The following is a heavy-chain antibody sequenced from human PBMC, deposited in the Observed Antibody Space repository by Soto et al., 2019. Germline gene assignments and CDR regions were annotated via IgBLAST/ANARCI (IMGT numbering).Heavy chain of an antibody. CDR3: ARESGDNWDYEAY. CDR1: GCSIRSYH. CDR2: IYTSGNT. J-gene: IGHJ4*02. Sequence: SETLSLTCPVSGCSIRSYHWSWIRQSAGKGLEWIGRIYTSGNTHYNPSLKSRVTVSIDTSKNQFFLTVNSVTAADSAVYYCARESGDNWDYEAYWGQGTPVTVPS. D-gene: IGHD1-7*01. V-gene: IGHV4-4*07.